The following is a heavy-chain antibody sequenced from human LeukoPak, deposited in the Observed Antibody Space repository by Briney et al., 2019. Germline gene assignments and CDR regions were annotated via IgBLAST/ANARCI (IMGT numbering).Heavy chain of an antibody. V-gene: IGHV4-4*02. CDR2: IYHNGDT. CDR3: ARVTWFGGLSIGNWFDP. J-gene: IGHJ5*02. Sequence: SETLSLTCAVSGGSISTNDWWSWVRQPPGKGLEWIGEIYHNGDTKYNPSLKSRVTMSVDKSKSQFSLKLSSVTAADTALYYCARVTWFGGLSIGNWFDPWGQGTLVTVSS. CDR1: GGSISTNDW. D-gene: IGHD3-10*01.